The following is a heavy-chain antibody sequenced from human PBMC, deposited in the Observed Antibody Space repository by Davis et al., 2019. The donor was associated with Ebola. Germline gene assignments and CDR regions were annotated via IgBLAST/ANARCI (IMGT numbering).Heavy chain of an antibody. CDR2: ISAYNGNT. Sequence: ASVQVSCKASGYTFTSYGISWVRQAPGQGLEWMGWISAYNGNTNYAQKLQGKVTMTTDTSTSTADMELSRLRSDDTAVYYCARAPVVVVAAINWFDPWGQGTLVTVSS. J-gene: IGHJ5*02. D-gene: IGHD2-15*01. CDR1: GYTFTSYG. CDR3: ARAPVVVVAAINWFDP. V-gene: IGHV1-18*01.